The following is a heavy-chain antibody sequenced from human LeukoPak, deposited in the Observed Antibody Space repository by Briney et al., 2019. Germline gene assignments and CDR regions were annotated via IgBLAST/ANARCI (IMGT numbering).Heavy chain of an antibody. CDR1: GFTFSSYS. D-gene: IGHD6-13*01. Sequence: PGGSLRLSCAASGFTFSSYSMNWVRQAPGKGLEWVSSISSSSSYIYYADSVKGRFTISRDNAKNSLYLQMNSLRAEDTAVYYCARGRGIAAAGPVALDVWGKGTTVTVSS. V-gene: IGHV3-21*01. J-gene: IGHJ6*04. CDR2: ISSSSSYI. CDR3: ARGRGIAAAGPVALDV.